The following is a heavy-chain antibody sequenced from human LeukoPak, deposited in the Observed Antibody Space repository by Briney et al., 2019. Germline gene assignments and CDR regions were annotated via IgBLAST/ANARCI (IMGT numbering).Heavy chain of an antibody. D-gene: IGHD5-12*01. V-gene: IGHV3-21*01. CDR3: AKDRPTWPIDY. Sequence: GGSLRLSCAASGFTFSSYSMNWVRQAPGKGLEWVSSISSSSSYIYYADSVKGRFTISRDNAKNSLYLQMNSLRAEDTAVYYCAKDRPTWPIDYWGQGTLVTVSS. CDR2: ISSSSSYI. CDR1: GFTFSSYS. J-gene: IGHJ4*02.